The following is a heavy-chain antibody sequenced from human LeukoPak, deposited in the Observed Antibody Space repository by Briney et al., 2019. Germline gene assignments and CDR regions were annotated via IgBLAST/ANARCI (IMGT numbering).Heavy chain of an antibody. V-gene: IGHV1-2*02. D-gene: IGHD6-19*01. CDR3: AREEVAGTDY. CDR2: INPNSGGT. CDR1: GYTFTGYY. Sequence: ASVKVSCKASGYTFTGYYIHWVRQAPGQGLEWMGWINPNSGGTNYGQKFQGRVTMTRDTSISTAYMELSRLRSDDTAVYYCAREEVAGTDYWGQGTLVTVSS. J-gene: IGHJ4*02.